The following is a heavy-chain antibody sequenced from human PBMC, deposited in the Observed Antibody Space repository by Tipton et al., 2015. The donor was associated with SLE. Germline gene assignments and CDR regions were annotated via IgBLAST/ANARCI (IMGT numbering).Heavy chain of an antibody. V-gene: IGHV4-59*01. CDR2: VDYIGST. Sequence: TLSLTCTVSGGSISTYYWNWIRQSPGKGLEWIGYVDYIGSTNYNPSLKSRLTILVHRYKNQFSLKLSPVTAADTAVYYCARTDYYGLAGNWGQGTLVTVSS. D-gene: IGHD3-10*01. J-gene: IGHJ4*02. CDR3: ARTDYYGLAGN. CDR1: GGSISTYY.